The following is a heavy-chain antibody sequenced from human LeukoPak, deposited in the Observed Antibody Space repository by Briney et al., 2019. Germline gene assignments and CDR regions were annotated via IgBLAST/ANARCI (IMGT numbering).Heavy chain of an antibody. CDR3: ARAPSYDSSGYYYTDY. CDR2: IKQDGSEK. J-gene: IGHJ4*02. D-gene: IGHD3-22*01. Sequence: QPGGSLRLSCAASGFTFSSYWMSWVRQAPGKGLEWVANIKQDGSEKYYVDSVKGRFTISRDNAKNSLYLQMNSLRAEDTAVYYCARAPSYDSSGYYYTDYWGQGTLATVSS. CDR1: GFTFSSYW. V-gene: IGHV3-7*01.